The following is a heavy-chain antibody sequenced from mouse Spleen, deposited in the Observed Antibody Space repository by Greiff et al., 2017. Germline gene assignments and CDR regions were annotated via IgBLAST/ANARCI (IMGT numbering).Heavy chain of an antibody. V-gene: IGHV2-3*01. CDR2: IWGDGST. Sequence: VKLVESGPGLVAPSQSLSITCTVSGFSLSRYSVHWVRQPPGKGLEWLGVIWGDGSTNYHSALISRLSISKDNSKSQVFLKLNSLQTDDTATYYCAAKGWYPFDYWGQGTTLTVSS. D-gene: IGHD2-1*01. CDR3: AAKGWYPFDY. J-gene: IGHJ2*01. CDR1: GFSLSRYS.